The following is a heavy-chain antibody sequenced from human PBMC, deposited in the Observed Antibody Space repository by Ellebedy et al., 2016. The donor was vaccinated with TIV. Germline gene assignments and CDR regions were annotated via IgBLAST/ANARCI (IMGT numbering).Heavy chain of an antibody. J-gene: IGHJ4*02. CDR1: GFTFSDYY. D-gene: IGHD5-18*01. CDR3: AKDGKAERIHLFYCFDY. CDR2: ISSSSSYT. Sequence: GESLKISXAASGFTFSDYYMSWIRQAPGKGLEWVSYISSSSSYTNYADSVKGRFTISRDNSKNTLYLQMNSLRAEDTAVYYCAKDGKAERIHLFYCFDYWGQGTLVTVSP. V-gene: IGHV3-11*06.